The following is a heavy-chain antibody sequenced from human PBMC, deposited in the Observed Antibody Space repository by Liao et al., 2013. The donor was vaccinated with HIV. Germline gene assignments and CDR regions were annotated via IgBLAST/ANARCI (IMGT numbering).Heavy chain of an antibody. Sequence: QVQLQQWGAGLLKPSETLSLTCAVYGVSFSGYYWSWIRQPPGKGLEWIGEINHSGSTNYNPSLKSRVTISVDTSKNQFSLKLSSVTAADTAVYYCARENWGRPFDHWGQGTLVTVSS. CDR3: ARENWGRPFDH. V-gene: IGHV4-34*01. CDR1: GVSFSGYY. D-gene: IGHD7-27*01. CDR2: INHSGST. J-gene: IGHJ4*02.